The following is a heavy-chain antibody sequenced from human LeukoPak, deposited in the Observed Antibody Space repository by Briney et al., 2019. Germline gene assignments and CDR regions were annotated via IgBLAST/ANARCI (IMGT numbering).Heavy chain of an antibody. J-gene: IGHJ6*02. V-gene: IGHV1-18*01. Sequence: ASVKVSCKASGYAFTSYGISWVRQAPGQGLEWMGWISAYNGNTNYAQKLQGRVTMTTDTSTSTAYMELRSLRSDDTAVYYCARDELLWFGELSYYYGMDVWGQGTTVTVSS. D-gene: IGHD3-10*01. CDR1: GYAFTSYG. CDR2: ISAYNGNT. CDR3: ARDELLWFGELSYYYGMDV.